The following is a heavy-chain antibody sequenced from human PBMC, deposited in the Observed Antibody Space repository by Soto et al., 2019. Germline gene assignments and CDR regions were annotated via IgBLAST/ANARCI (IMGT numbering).Heavy chain of an antibody. Sequence: QLQLQESGPGLVKPSETLSLTCTVSGDSINSSAYYWGWIRQPPGKGLEWIANIYYSGTTYSNPSLKSRITMSVDTSKNQFSLKLSSVTAADTAVYYYARLARTGFDYWGQGTLVTVSS. J-gene: IGHJ4*02. V-gene: IGHV4-39*01. CDR3: ARLARTGFDY. CDR2: IYYSGTT. CDR1: GDSINSSAYY. D-gene: IGHD3-9*01.